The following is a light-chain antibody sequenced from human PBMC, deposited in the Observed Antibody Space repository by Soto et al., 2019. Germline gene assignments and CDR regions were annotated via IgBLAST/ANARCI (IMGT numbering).Light chain of an antibody. CDR2: AAS. J-gene: IGKJ1*01. CDR1: QSISNH. V-gene: IGKV1-39*01. Sequence: IQMTQSPSSLSASVEDRVIITCRASQSISNHLNWYQQKPGKAPKLLIFAASSLQSGVPSRFSGSRSGPDFTLTISSPQPEDVATYYCQQSYSSPPTLGQGTKVDIK. CDR3: QQSYSSPPT.